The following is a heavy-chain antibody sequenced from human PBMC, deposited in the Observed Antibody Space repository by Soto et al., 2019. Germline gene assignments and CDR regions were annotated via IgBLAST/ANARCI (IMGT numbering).Heavy chain of an antibody. CDR3: AKNGQPPYYYYGLDV. V-gene: IGHV1-18*01. D-gene: IGHD2-8*01. J-gene: IGHJ6*02. CDR1: GYTFTRYG. Sequence: QGQLVQSGAEVKVPGASVKVSCKASGYTFTRYGISWVRQAPGQGLEWMGWISGYNGDANYAQSFQGRVSMNIDTSTTTAYMELRTLTPDDTAVYYCAKNGQPPYYYYGLDVWGQATTVTVSS. CDR2: ISGYNGDA.